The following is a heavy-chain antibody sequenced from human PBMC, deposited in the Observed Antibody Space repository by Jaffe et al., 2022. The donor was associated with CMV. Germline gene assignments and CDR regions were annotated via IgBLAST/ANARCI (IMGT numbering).Heavy chain of an antibody. CDR3: ARELVGDAFDI. V-gene: IGHV1-2*02. Sequence: QVQVVQSGTEVKKPGASLRVSCKPSGDTLTAYYMHWVRQAPGQGLEWMGWINPHTGATNAAEKFQGRVTMTRDMSISTAYMELSGLRSDDTAVYYCARELVGDAFDIWGLGTTVTVSS. J-gene: IGHJ3*02. CDR1: GDTLTAYY. D-gene: IGHD1-26*01. CDR2: INPHTGAT.